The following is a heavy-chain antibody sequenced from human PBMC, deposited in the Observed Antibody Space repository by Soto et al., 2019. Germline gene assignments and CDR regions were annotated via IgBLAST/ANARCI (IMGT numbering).Heavy chain of an antibody. J-gene: IGHJ6*02. CDR2: IYYSGST. CDR3: ARDYDYVWGSYRRYYYYGMDV. V-gene: IGHV4-39*02. CDR1: GGSISSSSYY. Sequence: LSLTCTVSGGSISSSSYYWGWIRQPPGKGLEWIGSIYYSGSTYYNPSLKSRVTISVDTSKNQFSLKLSSVTAADTAVYYCARDYDYVWGSYRRYYYYGMDVWGQGTTVTVYS. D-gene: IGHD3-16*02.